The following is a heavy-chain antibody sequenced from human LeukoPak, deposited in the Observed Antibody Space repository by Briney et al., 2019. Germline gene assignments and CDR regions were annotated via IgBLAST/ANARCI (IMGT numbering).Heavy chain of an antibody. CDR1: GGSISSYY. D-gene: IGHD1-1*01. Sequence: SETLSLTCTASGGSISSYYWSWIRQPPGKGLEWIGYIYYTGSTNYNPSLKSRVTISIDTSKNQFSLKLSSVTAADTAVYYCARAATGTEPYNWFDPWGQGTLVTVSS. J-gene: IGHJ5*02. CDR2: IYYTGST. CDR3: ARAATGTEPYNWFDP. V-gene: IGHV4-59*01.